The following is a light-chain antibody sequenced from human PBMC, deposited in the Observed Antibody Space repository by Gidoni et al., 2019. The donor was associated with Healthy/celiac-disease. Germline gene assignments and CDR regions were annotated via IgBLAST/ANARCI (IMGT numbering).Light chain of an antibody. J-gene: IGKJ1*01. CDR1: QGISSY. Sequence: AIRITPSPSSLSASTGDRVTITCRASQGISSYLAWYQQKPGKAPKLLIYAASTLQSGVPSRFSGSGSGTDFTLTISCLQSEDFATYYCQQYYSYPWTFGQXTKVEIK. CDR2: AAS. CDR3: QQYYSYPWT. V-gene: IGKV1-8*01.